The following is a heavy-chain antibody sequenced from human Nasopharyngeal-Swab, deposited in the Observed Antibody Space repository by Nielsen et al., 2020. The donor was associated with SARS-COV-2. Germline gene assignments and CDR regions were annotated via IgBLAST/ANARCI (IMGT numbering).Heavy chain of an antibody. Sequence: SETLSLTCTVSGGSISSYYWSWIRQPPGKGLEWIGYIYYRGSTNYNPSLKSRVTISVDTSKNQFSLKLSSVTAADTAVYYCARGSPRSGMDVWGQGTTVTVSS. CDR2: IYYRGST. CDR1: GGSISSYY. D-gene: IGHD6-6*01. V-gene: IGHV4-59*12. CDR3: ARGSPRSGMDV. J-gene: IGHJ6*02.